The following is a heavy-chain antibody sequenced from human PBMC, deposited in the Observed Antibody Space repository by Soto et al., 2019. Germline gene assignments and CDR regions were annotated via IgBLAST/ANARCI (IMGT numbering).Heavy chain of an antibody. V-gene: IGHV3-30-3*01. J-gene: IGHJ4*02. CDR3: ARIDGRTWPDY. Sequence: QVQLVESGGGVVQPGRSLRLSCAASGFTFSSYAMHWVRQAPGKGLEWVAVISYDGSNKYYADSVKGRFTISRDNSKNTLYLQMSSLRAEDTAVYYCARIDGRTWPDYWGQGTLVTVSS. CDR1: GFTFSSYA. CDR2: ISYDGSNK.